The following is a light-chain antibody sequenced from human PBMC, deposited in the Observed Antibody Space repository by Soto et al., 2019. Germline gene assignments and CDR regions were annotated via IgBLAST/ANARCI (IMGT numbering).Light chain of an antibody. CDR3: CSYAVSYIV. Sequence: QSALTQPRSVSGSPGQSVTISCTGTSTDVGGDPYVSWYQQYPGRVPKLMINDVNRRPSGVPDPFSGSKSANTAPLTISRTQAEDEADYDSCSYAVSYIVFGTGTKVTVL. J-gene: IGLJ1*01. V-gene: IGLV2-11*01. CDR2: DVN. CDR1: STDVGGDPY.